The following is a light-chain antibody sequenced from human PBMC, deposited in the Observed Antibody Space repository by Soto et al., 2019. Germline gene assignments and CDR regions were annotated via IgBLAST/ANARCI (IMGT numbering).Light chain of an antibody. CDR2: GAS. J-gene: IGKJ1*01. V-gene: IGKV3-15*01. CDR1: QYVHTS. Sequence: EIVMTQSPGTLSVSPGERVTVSCTASQYVHTSLAWYQQKSGQAPRLLIYGASIRAPGVPVRFSGSGSGTEFTLPIDRLQSEDSAVYSWQQYNKWPTTWTFVQGTKVE. CDR3: QQYNKWPTTWT.